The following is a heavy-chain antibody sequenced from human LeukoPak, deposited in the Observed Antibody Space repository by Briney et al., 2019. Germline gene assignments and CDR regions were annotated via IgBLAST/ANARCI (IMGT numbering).Heavy chain of an antibody. D-gene: IGHD5-12*01. CDR3: ARAHSGYDSLTFSDY. CDR2: ISAYNGNT. V-gene: IGHV1-18*01. CDR1: GYTFTSYG. J-gene: IGHJ4*02. Sequence: ASVKVSFTASGYTFTSYGISWVRQAPGQGLEWMGWISAYNGNTNYAQKLQGRVTMTTDTSTSTAYMELRSLRSDDTAVYYCARAHSGYDSLTFSDYWGQGTLVTVSS.